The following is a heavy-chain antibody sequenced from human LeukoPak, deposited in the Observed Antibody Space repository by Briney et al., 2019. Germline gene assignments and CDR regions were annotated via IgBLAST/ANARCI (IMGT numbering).Heavy chain of an antibody. D-gene: IGHD6-13*01. CDR1: GFTFSSYW. CDR2: IKQDGSEK. Sequence: PGGSLRLSCAASGFTFSSYWMSWVRQAPGKGLEWVANIKQDGSEKKYVDSVKGRFTISRDNAKNSLYLQMNSLRAEDTAVYYCARDRTPPVGPIRSWYHYYYGMDVWGQGTTVTVSS. V-gene: IGHV3-7*01. J-gene: IGHJ6*02. CDR3: ARDRTPPVGPIRSWYHYYYGMDV.